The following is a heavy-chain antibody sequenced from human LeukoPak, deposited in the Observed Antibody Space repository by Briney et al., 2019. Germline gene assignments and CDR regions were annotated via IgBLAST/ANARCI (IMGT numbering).Heavy chain of an antibody. V-gene: IGHV3-23*01. CDR3: AKDASFEYQLLYKEDDAFDI. Sequence: PGGSLRLSCAASGFTFSSYAMSWVRQAPGKGLEWVSAISGSGGSTYYADSVKGRFTISRDNSKNTLYLQMNSLRAEDTAVYYCAKDASFEYQLLYKEDDAFDIWGQGTMVTVSS. J-gene: IGHJ3*02. CDR1: GFTFSSYA. CDR2: ISGSGGST. D-gene: IGHD2-2*02.